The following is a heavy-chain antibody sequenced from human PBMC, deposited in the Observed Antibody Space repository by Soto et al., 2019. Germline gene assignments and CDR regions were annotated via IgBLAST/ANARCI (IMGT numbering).Heavy chain of an antibody. V-gene: IGHV4-31*03. CDR3: AGGASGAYSSDSSGYYRLDYGMDV. CDR1: GGSISSGGYY. D-gene: IGHD3-22*01. CDR2: IYYSGST. Sequence: SETLSLTCTLSGGSISSGGYYWSWLRQHPGKGLEGFGYIYYSGSTYYNPSLKSRVTISVDTSQNQFSLKLSSVTAADTAVYYCAGGASGAYSSDSSGYYRLDYGMDVWGQGTTVTVSS. J-gene: IGHJ6*02.